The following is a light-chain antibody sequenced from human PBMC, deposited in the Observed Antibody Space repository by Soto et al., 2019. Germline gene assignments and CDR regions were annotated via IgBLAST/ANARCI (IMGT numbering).Light chain of an antibody. V-gene: IGLV1-44*01. Sequence: QSVLTQPPSASGTPGQRVTISCSGSSSNIGSNTVNWYQQFPGTAPKLLIYSNNQRPSGVPDRFSASKSGTSASLAISWLQSEDEADYYCAAWDDSLNGRVFGGGTKLTAL. CDR3: AAWDDSLNGRV. CDR1: SSNIGSNT. CDR2: SNN. J-gene: IGLJ3*02.